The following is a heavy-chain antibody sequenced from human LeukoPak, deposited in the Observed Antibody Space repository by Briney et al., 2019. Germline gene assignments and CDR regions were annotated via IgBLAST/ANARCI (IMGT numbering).Heavy chain of an antibody. Sequence: SVKVACKAYGGTFSSYAISWVRQAPGQGLEWMGGINPIFGTANYAQKFQGRVTITADESTSTAYMELSSLRSEDTAVYYCARAGGWFPFDYWGQGTLVTVSS. V-gene: IGHV1-69*13. J-gene: IGHJ4*02. CDR1: GGTFSSYA. CDR3: ARAGGWFPFDY. CDR2: INPIFGTA. D-gene: IGHD6-19*01.